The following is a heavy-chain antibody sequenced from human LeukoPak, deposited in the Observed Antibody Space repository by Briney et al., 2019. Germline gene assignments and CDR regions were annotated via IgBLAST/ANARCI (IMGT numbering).Heavy chain of an antibody. V-gene: IGHV4-39*07. CDR1: GGSISSSSYY. J-gene: IGHJ6*03. D-gene: IGHD3-10*01. CDR3: ARDCLRGGYYYMDV. CDR2: INHSGST. Sequence: PSETLSLTCTVSGGSISSSSYYWAWIRQPPGKGLEWIGSINHSGSTFYNPSLKSRVIISVDTSKNQFSLKLSSVTAADTAVYYCARDCLRGGYYYMDVWGKGTTVTISS.